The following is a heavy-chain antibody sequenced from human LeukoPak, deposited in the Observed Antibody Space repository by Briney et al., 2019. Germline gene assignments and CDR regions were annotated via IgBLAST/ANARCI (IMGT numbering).Heavy chain of an antibody. CDR2: IIPIFGIA. CDR1: GGTFSSYA. V-gene: IGHV1-69*04. CDR3: ARERGEQLWNSFGP. D-gene: IGHD5-18*01. Sequence: SVKVSCKASGGTFSSYAISWVRQAPGQGLEWMGRIIPIFGIANYAQKFQGRVTITADKSTSTAYMELSSLRSEDTAVYYCARERGEQLWNSFGPWGQGTLVTVSS. J-gene: IGHJ5*02.